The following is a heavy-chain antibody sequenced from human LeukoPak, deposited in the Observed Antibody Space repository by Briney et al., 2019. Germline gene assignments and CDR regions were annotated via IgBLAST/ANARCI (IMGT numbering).Heavy chain of an antibody. CDR1: GFTFSNYW. V-gene: IGHV3-30*02. CDR2: IRYDGSNK. J-gene: IGHJ6*03. D-gene: IGHD3-3*01. Sequence: WGSLRLSCAASGFTFSNYWMNWVRQAPGKGLEWVAFIRYDGSNKYYADSVKGRFTISRDNSKNTLYLQMNSLRAEDTAVYYCEKDVGEDFWSGYYYYYYYMDIWGKGTTVTVSS. CDR3: EKDVGEDFWSGYYYYYYYMDI.